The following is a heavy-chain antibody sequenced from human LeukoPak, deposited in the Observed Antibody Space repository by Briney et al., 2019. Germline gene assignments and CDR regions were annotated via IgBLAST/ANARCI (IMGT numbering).Heavy chain of an antibody. Sequence: SETLSLTCTVSGGSINSYYWSWIRQPPGKGLEWIGYIYYSGSTNYNPSLTGRVTISLDTSKNQFSLKLSSVTAADTAVYYCARVGGGNYYYYGMDVWGQGTTVTVSS. D-gene: IGHD1-26*01. V-gene: IGHV4-59*08. J-gene: IGHJ6*02. CDR3: ARVGGGNYYYYGMDV. CDR1: GGSINSYY. CDR2: IYYSGST.